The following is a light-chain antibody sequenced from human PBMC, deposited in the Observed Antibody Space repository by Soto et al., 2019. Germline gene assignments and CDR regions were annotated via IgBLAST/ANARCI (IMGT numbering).Light chain of an antibody. J-gene: IGLJ2*01. CDR1: SNDVGGYAY. CDR3: SSYTSSTTPV. V-gene: IGLV2-14*01. CDR2: DVS. Sequence: QSALTQPASVSGSPGQSITITCTGTSNDVGGYAYVSWYQQYPDKAPKLVISDVSNRPSGVSHRFSGSRSGNTASLTISGLQAEDEADYYCSSYTSSTTPVFGGGTQLTVL.